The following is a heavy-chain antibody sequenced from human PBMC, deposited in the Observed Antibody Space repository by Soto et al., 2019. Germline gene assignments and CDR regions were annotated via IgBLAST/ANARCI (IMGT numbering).Heavy chain of an antibody. CDR1: GGSISSYY. Sequence: PSETLSLTCTVSGGSISSYYWSWIRQPPGKGLEWIGYIYYSGSTNYNPSLKSRVTISVDTSKNQFSLKLSSVTAADTAVYYCARRRSSEAGTIDSWGQGTLVTVSS. J-gene: IGHJ5*01. CDR2: IYYSGST. V-gene: IGHV4-59*08. D-gene: IGHD6-13*01. CDR3: ARRRSSEAGTIDS.